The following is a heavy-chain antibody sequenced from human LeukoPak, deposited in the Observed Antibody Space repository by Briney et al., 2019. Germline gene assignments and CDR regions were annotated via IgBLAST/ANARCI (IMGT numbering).Heavy chain of an antibody. CDR2: IKQDGSEK. J-gene: IGHJ4*02. Sequence: GGSLRLSCVGSGYIFSSYWMNWVRQAPGKGLEWVANIKQDGSEKYHVDSVKGRFTISRDNAKNSLYLQMDSLRVEDTAVYYCARGRECSGTGCYLPGIYWGQGTLLTVSS. CDR1: GYIFSSYW. V-gene: IGHV3-7*01. D-gene: IGHD2-2*01. CDR3: ARGRECSGTGCYLPGIY.